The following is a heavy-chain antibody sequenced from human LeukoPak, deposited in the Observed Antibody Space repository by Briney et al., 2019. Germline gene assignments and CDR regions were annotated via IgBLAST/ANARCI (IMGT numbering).Heavy chain of an antibody. J-gene: IGHJ4*02. V-gene: IGHV4-59*08. CDR1: GGSISSYY. Sequence: SETLSLTCTVSGGSISSYYWSWIRQPPGKRLEWIGYIYHSGSTNYNSSLRSRVTISVDTSKNQFSLKLSSVTAADTAVYYCARHAAFAEYQSHLTHFDYWGQGTLVTVSS. CDR3: ARHAAFAEYQSHLTHFDY. CDR2: IYHSGST. D-gene: IGHD2-2*01.